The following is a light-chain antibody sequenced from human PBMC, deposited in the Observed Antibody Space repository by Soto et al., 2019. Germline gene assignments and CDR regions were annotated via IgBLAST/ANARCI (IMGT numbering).Light chain of an antibody. CDR3: QHYVSSPWA. J-gene: IGKJ1*01. V-gene: IGKV3-20*01. CDR2: GAS. CDR1: QSVTNSF. Sequence: EIVLAQSPGTLSLSPGERATLSCRASQSVTNSFLAWYQQKPGQAPRLLIYGASRRATGIPDRFTGSGSGIVFTLTVSRWEPEAFEVYYCQHYVSSPWAFGQWTKVDIK.